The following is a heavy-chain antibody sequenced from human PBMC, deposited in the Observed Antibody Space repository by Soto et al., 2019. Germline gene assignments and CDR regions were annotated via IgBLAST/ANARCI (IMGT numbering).Heavy chain of an antibody. D-gene: IGHD4-17*01. CDR2: IYDSGTT. CDR3: ARRNYGEEGYFFDF. CDR1: GGSITGYY. V-gene: IGHV4-59*08. J-gene: IGHJ4*02. Sequence: QVQLRESGPGLVRPSETLSLTCTVSGGSITGYYWSWIRQPPGKGLEWIGYIYDSGTTTYNAALKRRPTISADTPKNQVSMNLRSVTAADAAVYYCARRNYGEEGYFFDFWGQGLLVNVSS.